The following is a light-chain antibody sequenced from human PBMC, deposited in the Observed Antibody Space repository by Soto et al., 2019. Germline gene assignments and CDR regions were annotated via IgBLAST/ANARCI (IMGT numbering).Light chain of an antibody. J-gene: IGLJ2*01. CDR3: QSFDSRPHVV. Sequence: QSVLTQPPSVSGAPGQRVTISCTGSSSNIGAGSDVHWYQQLPGTAPKLLIYSDNNRPSGVPDRFSGSKSGASAFLAITGLQAEDEADYYCQSFDSRPHVVFGGGTKVTVL. CDR1: SSNIGAGSD. V-gene: IGLV1-40*01. CDR2: SDN.